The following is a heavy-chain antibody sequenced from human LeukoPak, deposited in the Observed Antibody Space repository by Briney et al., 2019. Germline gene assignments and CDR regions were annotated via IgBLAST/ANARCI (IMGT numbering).Heavy chain of an antibody. J-gene: IGHJ4*02. V-gene: IGHV4-4*07. CDR3: ASGLLYSSSWYFDY. Sequence: SQTLSLTCTVSGGSISSYYWSWIRQPAGKGLEWIGRIYTSGSTNYNPSLKSRVTMSVDTSKNQFSLKLSSVTAADTAVYYCASGLLYSSSWYFDYWGQGTLVTVSS. CDR2: IYTSGST. D-gene: IGHD6-13*01. CDR1: GGSISSYY.